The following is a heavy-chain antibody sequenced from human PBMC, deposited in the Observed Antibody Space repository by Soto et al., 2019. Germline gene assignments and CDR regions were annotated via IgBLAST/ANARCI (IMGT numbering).Heavy chain of an antibody. CDR2: ISGSGGST. CDR1: GFTFSSYA. V-gene: IGHV3-23*01. J-gene: IGHJ6*02. D-gene: IGHD6-13*01. CDR3: AKDMGRAAAATRFYYYYGMDV. Sequence: EVQLLESGGGLVQPGGSLRLSCAASGFTFSSYAMSWVRQAPGKGLEWVSAISGSGGSTYYADSVKGRFTISRDNSKNTLYLQMSSLRAEDTAVYYCAKDMGRAAAATRFYYYYGMDVWGQGTTVTVSS.